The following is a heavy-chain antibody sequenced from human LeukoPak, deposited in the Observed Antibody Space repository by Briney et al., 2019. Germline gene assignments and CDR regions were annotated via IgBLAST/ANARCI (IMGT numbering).Heavy chain of an antibody. J-gene: IGHJ4*02. CDR3: ARDPPYCGGDCYADY. Sequence: ASVKVSCKASGYTFTGYYMHWVRQAPGQGLEWMGWINPNSGGTNYAQKFQGRVTMTRDTSISTAYMELSRPRSDDTAVYYCARDPPYCGGDCYADYWGQGTLVTVSS. V-gene: IGHV1-2*02. CDR2: INPNSGGT. D-gene: IGHD2-21*01. CDR1: GYTFTGYY.